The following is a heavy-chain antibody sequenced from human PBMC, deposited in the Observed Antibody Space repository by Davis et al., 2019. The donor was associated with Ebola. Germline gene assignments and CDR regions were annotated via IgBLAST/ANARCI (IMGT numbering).Heavy chain of an antibody. CDR3: ARTLWGLRDAFDI. Sequence: GESLIIPRKCSGYSFTRYWIGRVRQMPGKGLEWMGNIYPGDSDTRYSPSFQGQVTISADTSIRTAYMQWSSLKAADTAMYYCARTLWGLRDAFDIWGQGTMVTVSS. J-gene: IGHJ3*02. CDR1: GYSFTRYW. CDR2: IYPGDSDT. D-gene: IGHD7-27*01. V-gene: IGHV5-51*01.